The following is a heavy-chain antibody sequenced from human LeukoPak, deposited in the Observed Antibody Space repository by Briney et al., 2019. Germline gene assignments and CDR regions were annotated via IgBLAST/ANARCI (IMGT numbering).Heavy chain of an antibody. CDR2: INHSGST. CDR3: ARDRIVPASYYFDY. D-gene: IGHD2-2*01. V-gene: IGHV4-34*01. CDR1: GGSFSGYY. Sequence: SETLSLTCAVYGGSFSGYYWNWIRQPPGKGLEWIGEINHSGSTYYNPSLKSRVTISVDTSKNQFSLKLSSVTAADTAVYYCARDRIVPASYYFDYWGQGTLVTVSS. J-gene: IGHJ4*02.